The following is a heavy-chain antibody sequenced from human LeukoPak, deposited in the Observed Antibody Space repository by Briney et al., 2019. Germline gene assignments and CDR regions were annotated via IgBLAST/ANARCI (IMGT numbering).Heavy chain of an antibody. CDR2: FSGSGGST. CDR1: GFTFSSYA. CDR3: ARGGAYGDTRY. Sequence: GGSLRLSCAASGFTFSSYAMSWVRQAPGKGLECISGFSGSGGSTYYADSVKGRFTISRDNSKNTLYLQMNSLRAEDTAVYYCARGGAYGDTRYWGQGTLVTVSS. D-gene: IGHD4-17*01. J-gene: IGHJ4*02. V-gene: IGHV3-23*01.